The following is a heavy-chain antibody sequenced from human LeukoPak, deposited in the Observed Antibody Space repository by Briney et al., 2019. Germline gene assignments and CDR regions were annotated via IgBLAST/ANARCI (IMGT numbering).Heavy chain of an antibody. Sequence: PSETLSLTCAVYVGSFSGYYWSWIRQPPGKGLEWIGEINHSGNTNYNPSLKSRVTISVDTSKNQFSLKLTSVTAADTAVYYCARYHSGYDDYWGQGTLVTVSS. CDR1: VGSFSGYY. J-gene: IGHJ4*02. CDR3: ARYHSGYDDY. D-gene: IGHD5-12*01. V-gene: IGHV4-34*01. CDR2: INHSGNT.